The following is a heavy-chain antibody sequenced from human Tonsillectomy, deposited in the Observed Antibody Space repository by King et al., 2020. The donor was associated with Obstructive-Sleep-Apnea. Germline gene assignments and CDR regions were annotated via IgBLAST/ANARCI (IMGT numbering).Heavy chain of an antibody. CDR2: ISSSSSYI. CDR1: GFTFSSYS. D-gene: IGHD3-10*01. J-gene: IGHJ4*02. Sequence: VQLVESGGGLVKPGGSLRLSCAASGFTFSSYSMNWVRQAPGKGLEWVSSISSSSSYIYYADSVKGRFTISRDNAKNSLYLQMNSLRAEDTAVYYCARGLGSYGSGSYPIDYWGQGTLVTVSS. V-gene: IGHV3-21*01. CDR3: ARGLGSYGSGSYPIDY.